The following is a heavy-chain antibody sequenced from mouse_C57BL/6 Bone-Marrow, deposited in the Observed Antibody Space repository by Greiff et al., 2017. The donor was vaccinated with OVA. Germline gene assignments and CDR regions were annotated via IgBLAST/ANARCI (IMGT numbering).Heavy chain of an antibody. D-gene: IGHD2-5*01. CDR1: GYTFTSYW. Sequence: QVQLQQSGAELVMPGASVKLSCKASGYTFTSYWMHWVKQRPGQGLEWIGEIDPSDSYTNYNQKFKGKSTLTVDKSSSTAYMQLSSLTSEDSAVYYCARRGGYSNSFAYWGQGTLVTVSA. J-gene: IGHJ3*01. V-gene: IGHV1-69*01. CDR2: IDPSDSYT. CDR3: ARRGGYSNSFAY.